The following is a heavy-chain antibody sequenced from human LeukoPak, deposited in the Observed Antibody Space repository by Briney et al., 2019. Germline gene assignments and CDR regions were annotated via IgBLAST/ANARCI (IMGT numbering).Heavy chain of an antibody. CDR2: ISDSGGST. J-gene: IGHJ4*02. V-gene: IGHV3-23*01. CDR1: GFTFSTYA. D-gene: IGHD3-10*01. CDR3: ARKAGYYYGSGDY. Sequence: GGSLRLSCAASGFTFSTYAMNWVRQAPGKGLEWVSTISDSGGSTYYADSVKGRFTISRDNSKNTLYLQMNSLRAEDTAVYYCARKAGYYYGSGDYWGQGTLVTVSS.